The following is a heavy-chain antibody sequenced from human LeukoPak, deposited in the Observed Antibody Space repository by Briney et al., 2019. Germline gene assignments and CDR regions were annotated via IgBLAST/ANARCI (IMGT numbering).Heavy chain of an antibody. CDR1: GGSISSSNW. CDR3: ARAGFALAPHRGTPFDY. D-gene: IGHD6-6*01. CDR2: INHSGST. J-gene: IGHJ4*02. V-gene: IGHV4-4*02. Sequence: SETLSLTCAVSGGSISSSNWWSWVRQPPGKGLEWIGEINHSGSTTYNPSLKSRVIIAVDTSKNQFSLKLTSVTAADTAVYYCARAGFALAPHRGTPFDYWGQGTLVTVSS.